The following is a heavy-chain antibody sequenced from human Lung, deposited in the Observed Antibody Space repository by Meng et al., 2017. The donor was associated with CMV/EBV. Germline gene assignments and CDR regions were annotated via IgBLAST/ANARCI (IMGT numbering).Heavy chain of an antibody. CDR3: AREAGRDGYATPKFDY. CDR2: IYYTGST. Sequence: QGQLQESAPGLVKPSQTLSLTCTVSGGSIGSGGSYWSWIRQHPGKGLEWIGYIYYTGSTFYIPSLKSRVTISVDTSKNQFSLKLIPATAADTAVYYCAREAGRDGYATPKFDYWGQGTLVTVSS. J-gene: IGHJ4*02. D-gene: IGHD5-24*01. V-gene: IGHV4-31*03. CDR1: GGSIGSGGSY.